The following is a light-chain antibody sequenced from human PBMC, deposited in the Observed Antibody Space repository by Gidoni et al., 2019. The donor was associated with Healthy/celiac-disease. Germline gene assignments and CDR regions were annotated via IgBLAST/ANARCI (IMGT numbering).Light chain of an antibody. V-gene: IGKV1-9*01. CDR2: AAS. CDR3: QQLNSYPFX. J-gene: IGKJ3*01. Sequence: ITCRASQGISSYLAWYQQKPGKAPKLLIYAASTLQSGVPSRFSGSGSGTEFTLTISSLQPEDFATYYCQQLNSYPFXFXPGTKVDIK. CDR1: QGISSY.